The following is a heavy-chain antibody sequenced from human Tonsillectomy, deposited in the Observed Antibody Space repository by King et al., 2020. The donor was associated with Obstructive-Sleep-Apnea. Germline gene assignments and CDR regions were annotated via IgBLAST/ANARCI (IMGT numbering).Heavy chain of an antibody. CDR3: ARGRLGGLRYFDWLLFFVY. CDR1: GFTFSDYY. V-gene: IGHV3-11*06. D-gene: IGHD3-9*01. Sequence: VQLVESGGGLVKPGGSLRLSCAASGFTFSDYYMSWIRQAPGKGLDWVSYISTDSIYTNYADSVKGRFTISRDNARNSLYLQMNSLRAEDTAVYYCARGRLGGLRYFDWLLFFVYWGQGTLVTVSS. J-gene: IGHJ4*02. CDR2: ISTDSIYT.